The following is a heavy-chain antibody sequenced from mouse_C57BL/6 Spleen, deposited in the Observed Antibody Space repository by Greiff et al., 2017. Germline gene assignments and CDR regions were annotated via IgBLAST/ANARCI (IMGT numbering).Heavy chain of an antibody. CDR3: TDGVVVDY. D-gene: IGHD1-1*01. CDR2: IRLKSDNYAT. V-gene: IGHV6-3*01. CDR1: GFTFSNYW. Sequence: EVKLVESGGGLVQPGGSMKLSCVASGFTFSNYWMNWVRQSPEKGLEWVAQIRLKSDNYATHYAESVKGRFTISRDDSKSSVYLQMNNLRAEDTGIYYCTDGVVVDYWGQGTTLTVSS. J-gene: IGHJ2*01.